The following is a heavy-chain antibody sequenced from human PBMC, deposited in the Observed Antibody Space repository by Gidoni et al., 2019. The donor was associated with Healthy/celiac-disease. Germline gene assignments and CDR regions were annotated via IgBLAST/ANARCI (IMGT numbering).Heavy chain of an antibody. Sequence: EVQLVESGGGLVQPGGSLRLSCAASGFPFSSYWMSWVRQAPGKGLEWLANIKQDGSEKYYVDSVKGRFTISRDNAKNSLYLQMNSLRAEDTAVYYCARDVGFLEWYDWGQGTLVTVSS. CDR3: ARDVGFLEWYD. CDR1: GFPFSSYW. V-gene: IGHV3-7*03. J-gene: IGHJ4*02. D-gene: IGHD3-3*01. CDR2: IKQDGSEK.